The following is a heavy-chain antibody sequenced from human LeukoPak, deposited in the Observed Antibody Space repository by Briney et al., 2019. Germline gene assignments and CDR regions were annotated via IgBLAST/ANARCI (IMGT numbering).Heavy chain of an antibody. D-gene: IGHD3-22*01. CDR3: ARRLGYYDSKGDAFDI. Sequence: GESLKISCKGSGYSFTSYWIGWVRQMPGKGLEWMGIIYPGDSDTRYSPSFQGQVTISADKSISTAYLQWSSLKASDTAMYHCARRLGYYDSKGDAFDIWGQGTMVTVSS. J-gene: IGHJ3*02. CDR1: GYSFTSYW. CDR2: IYPGDSDT. V-gene: IGHV5-51*01.